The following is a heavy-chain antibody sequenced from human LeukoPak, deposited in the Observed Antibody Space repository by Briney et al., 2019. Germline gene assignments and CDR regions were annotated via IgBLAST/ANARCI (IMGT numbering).Heavy chain of an antibody. CDR3: ARQSRDGSKTRGYYFDY. J-gene: IGHJ4*02. V-gene: IGHV5-51*01. CDR2: IYPAESDN. CDR1: GYRFTNYW. D-gene: IGHD3-10*01. Sequence: GGSLKISLQGSGYRFTNYWIGWGRQMPGKGLESMGIIYPAESDNTYSTSFQGQVTISAEKCISTIYLQWRSLNASDTAMYYCARQSRDGSKTRGYYFDYWGQGTLVTVSS.